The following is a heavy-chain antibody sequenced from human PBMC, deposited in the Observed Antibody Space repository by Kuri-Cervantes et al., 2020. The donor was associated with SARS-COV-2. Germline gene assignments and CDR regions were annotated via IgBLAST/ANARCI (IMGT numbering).Heavy chain of an antibody. Sequence: GESLKISCAASGFTFDDYTMHWVRQAPGEGLEWVSLISWDGGSTYYADSVKGRFTISRDNSKNSLYLQMNSLRTEDTALYYCAKDMTPDYGGNVDYWGQGTLVTVSS. D-gene: IGHD4-23*01. CDR1: GFTFDDYT. J-gene: IGHJ4*02. CDR3: AKDMTPDYGGNVDY. CDR2: ISWDGGST. V-gene: IGHV3-43*01.